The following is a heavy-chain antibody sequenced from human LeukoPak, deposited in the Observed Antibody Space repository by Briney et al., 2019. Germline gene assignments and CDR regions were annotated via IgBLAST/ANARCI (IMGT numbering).Heavy chain of an antibody. CDR1: GYTFTGYY. D-gene: IGHD1-7*01. CDR2: INPNSGGT. J-gene: IGHJ5*02. CDR3: ARDRIRITGTKMSWFDP. V-gene: IGHV1-2*02. Sequence: ASVKVSCKASGYTFTGYYMHWVRQAPGQGLEWMGWINPNSGGTNYAQKFRGRVTMTRDTSISTAYMELSRLRSDDTAVYYCARDRIRITGTKMSWFDPWGQGTLVTVSS.